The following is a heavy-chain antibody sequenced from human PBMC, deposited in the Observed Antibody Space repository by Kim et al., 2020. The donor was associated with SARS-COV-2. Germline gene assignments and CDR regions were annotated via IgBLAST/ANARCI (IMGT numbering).Heavy chain of an antibody. CDR2: IWYDGNNK. Sequence: GGSLRLSCAASGFTFSSYGMHWVRQAPGKGLEWVAVIWYDGNNKYYADAVKGRFTISRDNSKNTQYLQMNSLRAEDTAVFYCATSECDWCQNVRCFDYWG. D-gene: IGHD3-9*01. CDR1: GFTFSSYG. V-gene: IGHV3-33*01. J-gene: IGHJ4*01. CDR3: ATSECDWCQNVRCFDY.